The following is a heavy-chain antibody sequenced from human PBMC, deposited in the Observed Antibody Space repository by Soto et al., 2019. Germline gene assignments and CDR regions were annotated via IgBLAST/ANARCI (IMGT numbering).Heavy chain of an antibody. CDR1: GFTFSVYA. D-gene: IGHD2-21*02. J-gene: IGHJ6*02. CDR2: VTANGGST. Sequence: LRLSCAATGFTFSVYAMTWVRQGPGKGLEWVSAVTANGGSTYSADSVKGRFTISRDNSKNTLFLQMNSLRAEDTAVYYCASLGVGDWANYYYYYGMDVWGQGTTVTVSS. CDR3: ASLGVGDWANYYYYYGMDV. V-gene: IGHV3-23*01.